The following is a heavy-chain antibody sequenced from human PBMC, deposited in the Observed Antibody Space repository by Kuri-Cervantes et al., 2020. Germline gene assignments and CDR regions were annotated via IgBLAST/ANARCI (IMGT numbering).Heavy chain of an antibody. Sequence: GESLKISCAASGFTFSSYSMNWVRQAPGKGLEWVSSISSSSSYIYYADSVKGRFTISRDNAKNSLYLQMNSLRAEDTAVYYCARDQRGVVVAATPIDYWGQGTLVTVSS. CDR3: ARDQRGVVVAATPIDY. D-gene: IGHD2-15*01. V-gene: IGHV3-21*04. CDR1: GFTFSSYS. CDR2: ISSSSSYI. J-gene: IGHJ4*02.